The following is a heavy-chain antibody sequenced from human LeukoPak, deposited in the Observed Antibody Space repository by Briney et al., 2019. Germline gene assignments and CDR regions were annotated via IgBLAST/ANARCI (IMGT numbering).Heavy chain of an antibody. Sequence: QTGGSLRLSCAASGFTFNDYAMHWVRRAPGKGLEWVSGITWNSATIAYADSVKGRFTISRDNAKNSLYLQMNSLRAEDMALYYCAKGGRASRLDDAFDIWGQGTMVAVSS. D-gene: IGHD1-1*01. V-gene: IGHV3-9*03. CDR2: ITWNSATI. J-gene: IGHJ3*02. CDR3: AKGGRASRLDDAFDI. CDR1: GFTFNDYA.